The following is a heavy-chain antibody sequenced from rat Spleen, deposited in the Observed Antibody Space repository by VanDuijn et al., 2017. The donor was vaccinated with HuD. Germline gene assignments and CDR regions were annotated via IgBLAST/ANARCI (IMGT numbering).Heavy chain of an antibody. CDR2: ISYGDSSGHSST. V-gene: IGHV5-29*01. Sequence: EVQLVESGGGLVQPGRSLKLSCVASGFTFNNYWMTWIRQAPTKGLEWVATISYGDSSGHSSTYYRDSVKGRFTISRDKAKSTLSLQMDSLRSEDTATYYCARRHYGYTDYFDYWGQGVMVTVSS. J-gene: IGHJ2*01. CDR1: GFTFNNYW. D-gene: IGHD1-9*01. CDR3: ARRHYGYTDYFDY.